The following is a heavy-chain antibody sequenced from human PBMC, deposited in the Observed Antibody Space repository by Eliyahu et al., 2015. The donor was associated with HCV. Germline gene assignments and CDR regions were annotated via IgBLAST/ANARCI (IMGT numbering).Heavy chain of an antibody. Sequence: QVQLVESGGGVVQPGRSLRLXCAASXFXFSXYXMHXVRQAPGKXLEWVAVIWNDGSHESYADSVKGRFIISRENSKNELYLQMYSLRVEDTAVYFCARDYCTDGFNCPIDHWGQGTLVTVST. J-gene: IGHJ4*02. CDR2: IWNDGSHE. D-gene: IGHD5-24*01. V-gene: IGHV3-33*01. CDR1: XFXFSXYX. CDR3: ARDYCTDGFNCPIDH.